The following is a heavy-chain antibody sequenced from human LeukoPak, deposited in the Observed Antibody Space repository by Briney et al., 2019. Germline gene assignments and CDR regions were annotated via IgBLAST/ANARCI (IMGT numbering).Heavy chain of an antibody. CDR2: IYYSGST. CDR3: AREGSSWPIDY. Sequence: SQTLSLTCTVSGGSISSGDYYWSWIRQPPGKGLEWIGYIYYSGSTYYNPSLKSRVTISVDTSKNQFSLKLSSVTAADTAVCYCAREGSSWPIDYWGQGTLVTVSS. V-gene: IGHV4-30-4*08. D-gene: IGHD6-13*01. J-gene: IGHJ4*02. CDR1: GGSISSGDYY.